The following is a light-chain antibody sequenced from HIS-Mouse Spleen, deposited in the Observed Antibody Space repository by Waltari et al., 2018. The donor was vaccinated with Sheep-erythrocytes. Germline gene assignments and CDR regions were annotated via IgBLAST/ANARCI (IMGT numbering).Light chain of an antibody. J-gene: IGLJ1*01. V-gene: IGLV3-1*01. CDR2: QDS. CDR3: CSYAGSYNHV. Sequence: SYELTQPPSVSVSPGQTASITCSGDKLGDKYACWYQQKPGQSPVLVIEQDSKRPSGIPERFSGSNSGNTATLTISGTQAMDEADYYCCSYAGSYNHVFATGTKVTVL. CDR1: KLGDKY.